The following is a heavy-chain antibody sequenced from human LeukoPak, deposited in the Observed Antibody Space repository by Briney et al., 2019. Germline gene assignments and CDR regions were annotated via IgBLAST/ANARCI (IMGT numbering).Heavy chain of an antibody. J-gene: IGHJ5*02. D-gene: IGHD4/OR15-4a*01. CDR1: GFTFSSYM. Sequence: GESLRLSCAASGFTFSSYMMTWVRQAPGKGLEWVANIKPDGGEKFYVDSVRGRFTISRDNAKNSLYLQMNSLRAEDTAVYYCARIPNSANFPNWFDPWGQGTLVTVSS. CDR2: IKPDGGEK. CDR3: ARIPNSANFPNWFDP. V-gene: IGHV3-7*01.